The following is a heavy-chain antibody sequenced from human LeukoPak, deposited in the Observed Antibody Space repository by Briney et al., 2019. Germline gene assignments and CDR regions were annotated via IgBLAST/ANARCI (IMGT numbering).Heavy chain of an antibody. V-gene: IGHV3-23*01. CDR1: GFTFSSYA. CDR3: AKAPDPVDTAMVDYFDY. D-gene: IGHD5-18*01. J-gene: IGHJ4*02. CDR2: ISGSGGST. Sequence: GGSLRLSCAASGFTFSSYAMSWVRQAPGKGLEWVSAISGSGGSTYYADSVKGRFTISRDNSKNTLYLQMNSLRAEDTAVYYCAKAPDPVDTAMVDYFDYWGQGTLVTVPS.